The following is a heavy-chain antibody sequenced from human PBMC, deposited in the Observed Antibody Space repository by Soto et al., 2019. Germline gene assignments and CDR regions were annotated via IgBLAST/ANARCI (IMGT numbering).Heavy chain of an antibody. CDR3: AREEGYCSSTSCYSAYGMDV. Sequence: GGSLRLSCAASGFTFSSYWMIWVRQAPGKGLEWVANIKQDGSEKYYVDSVKGRFTISRDNAKNSLYLQMNSLRAEDTAVYYCAREEGYCSSTSCYSAYGMDVWGQGTTVTVSS. CDR1: GFTFSSYW. V-gene: IGHV3-7*03. D-gene: IGHD2-2*02. J-gene: IGHJ6*02. CDR2: IKQDGSEK.